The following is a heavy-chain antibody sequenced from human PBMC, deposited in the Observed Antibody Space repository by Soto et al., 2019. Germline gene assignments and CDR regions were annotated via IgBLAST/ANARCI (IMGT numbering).Heavy chain of an antibody. CDR2: FSSSGSST. CDR3: ARRDCGSGRNCEFGAPAFAY. V-gene: IGHV3-23*01. D-gene: IGHD2-21*01. J-gene: IGHJ4*02. Sequence: EVQLLESGGDLVQPGGSLSLSCAASGLTFRNYDMSWVRQAPGKGLEGVSGFSSSGSSTYYADSVKGRFTISRDNSKNTLYLQMSSLGAADTAVYHCARRDCGSGRNCEFGAPAFAYWGQGNLVTVTS. CDR1: GLTFRNYD.